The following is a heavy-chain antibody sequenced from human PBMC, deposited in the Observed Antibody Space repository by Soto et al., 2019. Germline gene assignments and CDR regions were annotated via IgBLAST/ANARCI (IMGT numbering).Heavy chain of an antibody. CDR3: ARDRLSGGRIDP. D-gene: IGHD6-25*01. J-gene: IGHJ5*02. V-gene: IGHV4-59*12. CDR2: IYYSGST. CDR1: GGSISSYY. Sequence: AETLSLTCTVSGGSISSYYWSWIRQPPGKGLEWIGYIYYSGSTYYNPSLKSRVTISVDTSKNQFSLTLSSVTAADTAVYYCARDRLSGGRIDPWGQGTLVTVSS.